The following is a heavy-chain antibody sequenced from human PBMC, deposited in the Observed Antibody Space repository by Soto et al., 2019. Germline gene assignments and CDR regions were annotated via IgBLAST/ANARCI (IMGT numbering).Heavy chain of an antibody. D-gene: IGHD3-10*01. V-gene: IGHV2-5*01. CDR2: IYWNGIE. Sequence: QITLKESGPTLVKPTQTLTLTCTFSGFSLSSSGVAVGWIRQPPGKALEGLALIYWNGIERYSPSLKSRLTITKDTSKNPVVLTMTNMDPVDTATYFCAHGDPLDFRYWGQGTLVTVSP. CDR3: AHGDPLDFRY. J-gene: IGHJ4*02. CDR1: GFSLSSSGVA.